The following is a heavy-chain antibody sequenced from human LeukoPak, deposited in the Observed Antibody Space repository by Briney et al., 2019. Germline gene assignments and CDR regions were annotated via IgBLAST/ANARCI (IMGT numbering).Heavy chain of an antibody. V-gene: IGHV3-9*01. CDR2: ISWNSGSI. J-gene: IGHJ4*02. CDR1: GFTFDDYA. CDR3: TRERSTVTFDY. D-gene: IGHD4-17*01. Sequence: PGGSLRLSCAASGFTFDDYAMHWVRQAPGKGLEWVSGISWNSGSIGYADSVKGRFTISRDNAKNSLYLQMNSLRAEDTALYYCTRERSTVTFDYWGQGTLVTVSS.